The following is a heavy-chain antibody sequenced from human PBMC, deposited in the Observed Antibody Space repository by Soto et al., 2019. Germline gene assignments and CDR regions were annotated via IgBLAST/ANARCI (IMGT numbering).Heavy chain of an antibody. CDR1: GYTFTSYY. V-gene: IGHV1-46*01. J-gene: IGHJ6*02. D-gene: IGHD6-13*01. Sequence: ASVKVSCKASGYTFTSYYMHWVRQAPGQGLEWMGIINPSGGSTSYAQKFQGRVTMTRDTSTSTVYMELSSLRSEDTAVYYCAREEPQTPISSSWYSDYYYGMDVWGQGTKVTVSS. CDR3: AREEPQTPISSSWYSDYYYGMDV. CDR2: INPSGGST.